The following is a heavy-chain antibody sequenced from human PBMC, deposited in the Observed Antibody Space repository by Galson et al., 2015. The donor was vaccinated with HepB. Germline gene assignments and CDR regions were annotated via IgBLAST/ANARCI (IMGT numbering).Heavy chain of an antibody. V-gene: IGHV1-18*01. D-gene: IGHD1-26*01. CDR2: ISAYNGNT. J-gene: IGHJ5*02. Sequence: SVKVSCKASGYTFTSYGISWVRQAPGQGLEWMGWISAYNGNTNYAQKLQGRVTMTTDTSTSTAYMELRSLRSDDTAVYYCARDGSGSPPCGWFDPWGQGTLVTVSS. CDR1: GYTFTSYG. CDR3: ARDGSGSPPCGWFDP.